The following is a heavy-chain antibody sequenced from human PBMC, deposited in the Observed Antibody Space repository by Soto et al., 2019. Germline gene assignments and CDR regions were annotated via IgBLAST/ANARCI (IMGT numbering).Heavy chain of an antibody. CDR3: AKTTTVTTAFDY. D-gene: IGHD4-17*01. CDR1: GFTFDDYA. V-gene: IGHV3-9*01. Sequence: VQLVESGGGLVQPGRSLRLSCAASGFTFDDYAMHWVRQAPGKGLEWVSGISWNSGSIGYADSVKGRFTISRDNAKNSLYLQMNSLRAEDTALYYCAKTTTVTTAFDYWGQGTLVTVSS. CDR2: ISWNSGSI. J-gene: IGHJ4*02.